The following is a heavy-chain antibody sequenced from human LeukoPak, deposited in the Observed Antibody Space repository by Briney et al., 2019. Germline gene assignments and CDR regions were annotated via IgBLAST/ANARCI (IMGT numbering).Heavy chain of an antibody. Sequence: PGGSLRLSCVASGFTFTCCEVNWVRQAPGKGLEWISHIDASGDTRYYADSVKGRFTISRDNAKKSLYLRMNSLRDEDTAVYYCAKAVVATITGFDSWGQGTLVTVSS. CDR2: IDASGDTR. CDR3: AKAVVATITGFDS. CDR1: GFTFTCCE. D-gene: IGHD5-12*01. J-gene: IGHJ4*02. V-gene: IGHV3-48*03.